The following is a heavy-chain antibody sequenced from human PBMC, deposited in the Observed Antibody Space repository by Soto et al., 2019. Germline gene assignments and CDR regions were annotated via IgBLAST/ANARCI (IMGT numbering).Heavy chain of an antibody. D-gene: IGHD3-10*01. CDR1: VFTVSSNY. Sequence: GGSLRLSCAASVFTVSSNYMSWVRQAPGKWLEWFSVIYIGGSTYXSDSVKGRXXISRDNSKNTLXLQMNXLRSEDTAVXYCARDALAELAALDIWVQGTMVTVSS. J-gene: IGHJ3*02. CDR2: IYIGGST. CDR3: ARDALAELAALDI. V-gene: IGHV3-66*01.